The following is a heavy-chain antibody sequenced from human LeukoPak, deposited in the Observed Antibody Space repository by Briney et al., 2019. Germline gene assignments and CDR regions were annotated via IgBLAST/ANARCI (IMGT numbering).Heavy chain of an antibody. J-gene: IGHJ4*02. V-gene: IGHV3-66*01. CDR2: IYSGGST. CDR1: GFTFSTFS. CDR3: ARDRDYYDSSGSN. D-gene: IGHD3-22*01. Sequence: GGSLRLSCAASGFTFSTFSMAWVRQAPGKGLEWVSVIYSGGSTYYADSVKGRFTISRDNSKNTLYLQMNSLRAEDTAVYYCARDRDYYDSSGSNWGQGTLVTVSS.